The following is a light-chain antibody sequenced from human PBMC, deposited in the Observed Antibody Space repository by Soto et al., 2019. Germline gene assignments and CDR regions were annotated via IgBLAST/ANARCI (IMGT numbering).Light chain of an antibody. CDR1: QSISSY. Sequence: IQMTQSPSSLSASVGDRVTIPCRASQSISSYLNWYQQKPGKAPKLLIYAASSLQSGVPSRFSGSGSGTDFTLTISSLQPEDFATYYCQQSYSTLPTFGQGTKVDIK. CDR2: AAS. V-gene: IGKV1-39*01. J-gene: IGKJ1*01. CDR3: QQSYSTLPT.